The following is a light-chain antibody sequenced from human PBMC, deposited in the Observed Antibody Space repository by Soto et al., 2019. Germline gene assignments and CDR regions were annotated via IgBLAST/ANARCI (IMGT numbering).Light chain of an antibody. J-gene: IGKJ1*01. CDR1: QSLVYSDGNTY. CDR2: KVS. V-gene: IGKV2-30*01. Sequence: DVVMTQSPLSLPVTLGQPASISCRSSQSLVYSDGNTYLNWFQQRPGQSPRRLIYKVSNRDSGVPDRFSGSGSGTDFTLKISRVEAEDVGVYYCTQGTHWPPDAAWTFGQGTKVDIK. CDR3: TQGTHWPPDAAWT.